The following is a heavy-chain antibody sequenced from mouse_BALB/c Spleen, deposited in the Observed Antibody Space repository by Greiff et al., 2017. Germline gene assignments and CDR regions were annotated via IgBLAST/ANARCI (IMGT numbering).Heavy chain of an antibody. CDR2: IWGDGST. D-gene: IGHD1-1*01. Sequence: VMLVESGPGLVAPSQSLSITCTVSGFSLTGYGVNWVRQPPGKGLEWLGMIWGDGSTDYNSALKSRLSISKDNSKSQVFLKMNSLQTDDTARYYCARGGYYYGSSQYYFDYWGQGTTLTVSA. V-gene: IGHV2-6-7*01. J-gene: IGHJ2*01. CDR1: GFSLTGYG. CDR3: ARGGYYYGSSQYYFDY.